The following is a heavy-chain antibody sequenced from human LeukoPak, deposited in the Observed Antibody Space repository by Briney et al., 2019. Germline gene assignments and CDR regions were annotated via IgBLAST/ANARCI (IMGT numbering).Heavy chain of an antibody. CDR3: ARDQLGYSYGLYYYYMDV. J-gene: IGHJ6*03. D-gene: IGHD5-18*01. V-gene: IGHV4-59*11. Sequence: SETLYLTCTVSGGSISSHYWSWIRQPPGKGLEWIGYIYYSGSTNYDPSLKSRVTISVDTSKNQFSLKLSSVTAADTAVYYCARDQLGYSYGLYYYYMDVWGKGTTVTVSS. CDR2: IYYSGST. CDR1: GGSISSHY.